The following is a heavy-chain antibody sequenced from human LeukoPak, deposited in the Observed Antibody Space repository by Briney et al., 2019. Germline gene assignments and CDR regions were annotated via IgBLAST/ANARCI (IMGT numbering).Heavy chain of an antibody. D-gene: IGHD3-22*01. V-gene: IGHV4-39*07. Sequence: SETLSLTCTVSGGSISSSSYYWGWIRQPPGKGLEWIGSIHYGGSAYYNPSLKSRVTISVDTSKNQFSLKLSSVTAADTAVYYCARVLEYYDSSGYYSHYYHDMDVWGKGTTVTVSS. J-gene: IGHJ6*03. CDR3: ARVLEYYDSSGYYSHYYHDMDV. CDR1: GGSISSSSYY. CDR2: IHYGGSA.